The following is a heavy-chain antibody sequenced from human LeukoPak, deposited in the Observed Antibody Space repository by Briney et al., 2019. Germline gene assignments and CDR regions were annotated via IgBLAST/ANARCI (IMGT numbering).Heavy chain of an antibody. J-gene: IGHJ4*02. Sequence: PSETLSLTCSVSRGSINSADYYWSWIRQPAGKGLEWIGHIYSSGSTYYNPSLKSRVTISVDTSKNQFSLKLSSVTAADTAVYYCARDDSSSWYYFDYWGQGTLVTVSS. D-gene: IGHD6-13*01. CDR1: RGSINSADYY. CDR3: ARDDSSSWYYFDY. V-gene: IGHV4-61*09. CDR2: IYSSGST.